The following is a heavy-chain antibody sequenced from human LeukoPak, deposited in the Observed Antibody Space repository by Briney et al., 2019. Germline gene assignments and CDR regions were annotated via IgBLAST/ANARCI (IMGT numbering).Heavy chain of an antibody. J-gene: IGHJ3*02. Sequence: GGSLRLSCAASGFTFSSYWMSWVRQAPGKGLEWVANIKQDGSEKYYVDSVKGRFTISRDNAKNSLYLQMNSLRAEDTAVYYCARHDILTYDAFDIWGQGTMVTVSS. V-gene: IGHV3-7*01. D-gene: IGHD3-9*01. CDR1: GFTFSSYW. CDR2: IKQDGSEK. CDR3: ARHDILTYDAFDI.